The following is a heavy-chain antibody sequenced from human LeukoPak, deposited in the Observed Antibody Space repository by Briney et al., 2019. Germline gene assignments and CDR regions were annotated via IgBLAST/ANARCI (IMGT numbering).Heavy chain of an antibody. Sequence: ASVKVSCKVPGYTLTELSMHWVRQAPGKGLEWMGGFDPEDGETIYAQKFQGRVTMTEDTSTDTAYMELSSLRSEDTAVYYCPTDSSGANWFDPWGQGTLVTVSS. CDR1: GYTLTELS. CDR2: FDPEDGET. D-gene: IGHD6-19*01. CDR3: PTDSSGANWFDP. V-gene: IGHV1-24*01. J-gene: IGHJ5*02.